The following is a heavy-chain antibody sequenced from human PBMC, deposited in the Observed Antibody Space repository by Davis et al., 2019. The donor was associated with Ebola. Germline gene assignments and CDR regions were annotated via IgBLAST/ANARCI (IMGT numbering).Heavy chain of an antibody. Sequence: ASVKVSCKASGYTFTGYYMHWVRQAPGQGLEWMGWINPNSGGTNYAQKFQGRVTMTRDTSISTAYMELSRLRSDDTAVYYCARRQWLDMYYYYGMDVWGQGTTVTVSS. CDR1: GYTFTGYY. D-gene: IGHD6-19*01. CDR3: ARRQWLDMYYYYGMDV. J-gene: IGHJ6*02. V-gene: IGHV1-2*02. CDR2: INPNSGGT.